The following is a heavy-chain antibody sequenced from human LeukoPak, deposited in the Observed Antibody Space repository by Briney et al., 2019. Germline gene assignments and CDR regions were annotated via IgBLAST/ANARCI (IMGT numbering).Heavy chain of an antibody. V-gene: IGHV1-69*06. D-gene: IGHD1-7*01. Sequence: GASVKVSCKSSGDTAHSHAISWERQAPGQGLEWMGRIIPAFGTTNYAQKFQGRVTITVDKSTRTVYMEMSSLRSEDTAVYYCARDYNWNFANSSPFDYWGQGTLVTVSS. J-gene: IGHJ4*02. CDR2: IIPAFGTT. CDR1: GDTAHSHA. CDR3: ARDYNWNFANSSPFDY.